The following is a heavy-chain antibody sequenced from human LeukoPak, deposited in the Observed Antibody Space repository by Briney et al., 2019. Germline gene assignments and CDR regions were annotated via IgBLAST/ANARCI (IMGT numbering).Heavy chain of an antibody. CDR3: ARESYHSYGANFDY. V-gene: IGHV4-59*01. D-gene: IGHD5-18*01. Sequence: PSETLSLTCTVSGDSISSYYWSWIRQPPGKGLEWIGYTYYSGSTNYNPSLKSRVTISVDTSKNQFSLKLNSVTAADTAVYYCARESYHSYGANFDYWGQGTLVTVSS. J-gene: IGHJ4*02. CDR1: GDSISSYY. CDR2: TYYSGST.